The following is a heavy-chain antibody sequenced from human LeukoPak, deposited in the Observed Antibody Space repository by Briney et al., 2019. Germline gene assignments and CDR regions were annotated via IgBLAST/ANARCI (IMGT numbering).Heavy chain of an antibody. J-gene: IGHJ4*02. D-gene: IGHD2-15*01. CDR2: INHSGST. V-gene: IGHV4-34*01. CDR1: GGSFSGYY. CDR3: ARLPIVVVRGVDY. Sequence: SETLSLTCAVYGGSFSGYYWSWIRQPPGKGLEWIGEINHSGSTNYNPSLKSRVTISVDTSKNQFSLKLSSVTAADTAVYYCARLPIVVVRGVDYWGRGTLVTVSS.